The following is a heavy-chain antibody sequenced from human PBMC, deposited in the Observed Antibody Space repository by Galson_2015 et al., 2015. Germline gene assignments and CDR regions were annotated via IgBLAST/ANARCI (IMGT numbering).Heavy chain of an antibody. CDR2: IDQDGSEK. J-gene: IGHJ4*02. D-gene: IGHD6-19*01. Sequence: SLRLSCAASGFTSSDYFMTWVRQAPGKGLEWVANIDQDGSEKNYVDSVKARFTISRDNAKNSLYLQMDNLRAEDTAVYYCAGGLGWSSDYWGPGTLVTVSS. CDR1: GFTSSDYF. V-gene: IGHV3-7*01. CDR3: AGGLGWSSDY.